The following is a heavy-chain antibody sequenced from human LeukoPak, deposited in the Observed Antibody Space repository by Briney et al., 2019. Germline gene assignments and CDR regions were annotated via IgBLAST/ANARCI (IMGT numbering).Heavy chain of an antibody. D-gene: IGHD5-18*01. CDR3: ARAGQPGGYSYDGQSRYYYHYYMDV. CDR2: IYPGDSDT. CDR1: GYSFTSYW. J-gene: IGHJ6*03. V-gene: IGHV5-51*01. Sequence: GESLKISCKGSGYSFTSYWIGWVRQMPGKGLEWMGIIYPGDSDTRYSPSFQGQVTISADKSISTAYLQWSSLKASDTAMYYCARAGQPGGYSYDGQSRYYYHYYMDVWGKGTTVTVSS.